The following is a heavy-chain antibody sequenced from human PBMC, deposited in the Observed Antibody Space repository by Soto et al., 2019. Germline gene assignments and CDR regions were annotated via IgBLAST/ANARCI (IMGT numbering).Heavy chain of an antibody. J-gene: IGHJ4*02. CDR1: GFTFRNYA. D-gene: IGHD2-2*01. CDR3: AKDLSSTSCYAFDY. Sequence: EVQLLESGGGLVQPGGSLRLSCAASGFTFRNYAMSWARQAPGKGLEWVSAISGSGGTTHNADSVKGRFTISRDNSKNTLYLQMNSLRVEDTAVYYCAKDLSSTSCYAFDYGGQGSLVTVSS. V-gene: IGHV3-23*01. CDR2: ISGSGGTT.